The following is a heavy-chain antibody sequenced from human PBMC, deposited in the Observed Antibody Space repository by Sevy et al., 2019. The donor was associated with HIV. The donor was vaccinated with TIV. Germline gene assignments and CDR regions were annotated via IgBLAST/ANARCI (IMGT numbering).Heavy chain of an antibody. CDR3: ARDRYYEASGYYYYYYGMDV. Sequence: GGSLRLSCAASGLSVSDNYMNWVRQAPGTGLELVSVIYSDGRTYYPDSVKGRFSISRDNSKNTLYLHMKSLRPEDTAVYYCARDRYYEASGYYYYYYGMDVWGQRTTVTVSS. D-gene: IGHD3-22*01. J-gene: IGHJ6*02. CDR1: GLSVSDNY. V-gene: IGHV3-66*01. CDR2: IYSDGRT.